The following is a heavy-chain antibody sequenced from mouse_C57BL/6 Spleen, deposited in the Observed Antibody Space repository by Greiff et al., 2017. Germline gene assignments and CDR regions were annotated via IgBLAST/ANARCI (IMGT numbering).Heavy chain of an antibody. CDR3: ASTTVVEYYFDY. Sequence: QVQLQQPGAELVKPGASVKMSCKASGYTFTSYWITWVKQRPGQGLEWIGDIYPGSGSTNYNEKFKSKATLTVDTSSSTAYMQLSSLTSEDSAVYYCASTTVVEYYFDYWGQGTTLTVSS. V-gene: IGHV1-55*01. D-gene: IGHD1-1*01. CDR2: IYPGSGST. J-gene: IGHJ2*01. CDR1: GYTFTSYW.